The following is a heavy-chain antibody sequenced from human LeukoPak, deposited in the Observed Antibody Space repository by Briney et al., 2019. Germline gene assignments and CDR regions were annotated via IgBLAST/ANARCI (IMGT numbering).Heavy chain of an antibody. D-gene: IGHD3-9*01. Sequence: GGSLRLSCVASGFTFSRYWMHWVRQAPGKGLVWVSRINSDGRSTNYADSVKGRFSISRNNAENTLYLQMNSLRVEDTAVYYCVRGADTGYSSDSWGQGTLVTVSS. CDR1: GFTFSRYW. CDR3: VRGADTGYSSDS. CDR2: INSDGRST. J-gene: IGHJ4*02. V-gene: IGHV3-74*01.